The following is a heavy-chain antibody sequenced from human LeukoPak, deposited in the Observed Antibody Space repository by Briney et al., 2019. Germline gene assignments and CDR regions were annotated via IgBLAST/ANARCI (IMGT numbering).Heavy chain of an antibody. CDR2: IIHSGGT. J-gene: IGHJ6*03. D-gene: IGHD4/OR15-4a*01. Sequence: PSETLSLTCAVYGQSFSDYYWSWIRQPPGKGLEWIGEIIHSGGTNYNPSLQGRVTMSLDTSKNQLSLRLSSVTAADTAVYFCASLKVSVVLGAISYYMDVWGKGTTVTVSS. CDR1: GQSFSDYY. V-gene: IGHV4-34*12. CDR3: ASLKVSVVLGAISYYMDV.